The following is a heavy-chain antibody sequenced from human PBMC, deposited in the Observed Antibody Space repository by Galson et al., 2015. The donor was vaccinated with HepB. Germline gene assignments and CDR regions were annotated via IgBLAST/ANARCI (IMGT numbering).Heavy chain of an antibody. D-gene: IGHD3-10*01. J-gene: IGHJ4*02. Sequence: SLRLSCAPSGFTFSDYGMHWVRQAPGKGLEWVAVISYDGSKKYYADSVKGRFTISRDNSKSTLNLQMNSLRAEDTAVYYCAKDYGTMVRGGDYWGQGTLVTVSS. CDR2: ISYDGSKK. CDR1: GFTFSDYG. CDR3: AKDYGTMVRGGDY. V-gene: IGHV3-30*18.